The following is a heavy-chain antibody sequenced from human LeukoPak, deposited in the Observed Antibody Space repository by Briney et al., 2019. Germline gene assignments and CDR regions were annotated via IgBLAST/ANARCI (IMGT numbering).Heavy chain of an antibody. D-gene: IGHD3-22*01. Sequence: GGSLRLSCAASGFTFDDYAMNWVRQAPGKGLEWVGFIRSKAYGGTTEYAASVKGSCTISRDDSKSIAYLQMNSLKTEDTAVYYCTRGGSYYYDSSGYYSVQGYWGQGILVTVSS. CDR3: TRGGSYYYDSSGYYSVQGY. J-gene: IGHJ4*02. CDR1: GFTFDDYA. V-gene: IGHV3-49*04. CDR2: IRSKAYGGTT.